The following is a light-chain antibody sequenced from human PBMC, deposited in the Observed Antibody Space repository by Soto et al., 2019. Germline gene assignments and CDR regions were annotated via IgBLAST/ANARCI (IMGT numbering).Light chain of an antibody. Sequence: QSALTQPPSASGSPGRSVTISCTGTSSDVGGYNYVSWYQQHPGKAPKLMIYEVSKRPSGVPDRFSGSKSGNTASLTVSGLQAEDEADYYCSSYAGSNNQGVFGTGTKVTVL. V-gene: IGLV2-8*01. CDR1: SSDVGGYNY. CDR2: EVS. CDR3: SSYAGSNNQGV. J-gene: IGLJ1*01.